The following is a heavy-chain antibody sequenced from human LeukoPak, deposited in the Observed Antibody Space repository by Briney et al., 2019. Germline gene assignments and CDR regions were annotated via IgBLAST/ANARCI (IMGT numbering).Heavy chain of an antibody. J-gene: IGHJ4*02. Sequence: SETLSLTCTVSGGSISSYYWSWIRQPPGEGLEWIGYIYYSGSTNYNPSLKSRVTISVDTSKNQFSLKLSSVTAADTAVYYCASYSGYGYFDYWGQGTLVTVSS. D-gene: IGHD5-12*01. CDR3: ASYSGYGYFDY. V-gene: IGHV4-59*01. CDR1: GGSISSYY. CDR2: IYYSGST.